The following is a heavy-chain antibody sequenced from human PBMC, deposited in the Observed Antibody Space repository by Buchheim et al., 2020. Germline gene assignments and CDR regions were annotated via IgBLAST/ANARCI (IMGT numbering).Heavy chain of an antibody. CDR1: GGSISGLNW. V-gene: IGHV4-4*02. CDR2: IFQSGSS. CDR3: VRAPGDDLYYYYGMDV. Sequence: QVQLQESGPGLVKPSGTLSLTCAVSGGSISGLNWWSWVRQPPGKGLEWIGEIFQSGSSNYNPSLKSRLTLSVDTSHNQFSLKLSSMTAADTAVYYCVRAPGDDLYYYYGMDVWGQGTT. D-gene: IGHD3-16*01. J-gene: IGHJ6*02.